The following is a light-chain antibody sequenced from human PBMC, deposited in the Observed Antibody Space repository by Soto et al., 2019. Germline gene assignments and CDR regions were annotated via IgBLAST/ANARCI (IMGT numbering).Light chain of an antibody. Sequence: EIVVTQSPATLSVSPGERVTLSCRASQSVSSSLAWYQQRPGQAPRLLIYDTSTRAAGIAARFSGSGSGTEFTPTISSLQSEDSAVYYCQKYVHWPPWACGQGTTVEIK. J-gene: IGKJ1*01. CDR2: DTS. CDR1: QSVSSS. V-gene: IGKV3-15*01. CDR3: QKYVHWPPWA.